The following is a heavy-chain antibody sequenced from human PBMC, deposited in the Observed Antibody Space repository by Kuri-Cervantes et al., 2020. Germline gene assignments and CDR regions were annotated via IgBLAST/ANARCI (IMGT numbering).Heavy chain of an antibody. CDR3: ATPLGISSEYYFDY. CDR1: GGSISSGDYY. Sequence: SETLSLTCTVSGGSISSGDYYWSWIRQPPGKGLEWIGYISYSGSTYYNPSLKSRVTISVDTSKNQFSLKLSSVTAADTAVYYCATPLGISSEYYFDYWGQGTLVTVSS. D-gene: IGHD7-27*01. CDR2: ISYSGST. J-gene: IGHJ4*02. V-gene: IGHV4-30-4*08.